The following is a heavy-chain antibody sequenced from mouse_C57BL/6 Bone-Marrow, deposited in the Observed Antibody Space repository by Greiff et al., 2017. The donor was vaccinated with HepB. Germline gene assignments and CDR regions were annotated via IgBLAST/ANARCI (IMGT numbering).Heavy chain of an antibody. CDR2: ISSGGSYT. CDR3: ARPVGSPFDY. V-gene: IGHV5-6*01. D-gene: IGHD1-1*01. Sequence: EVQLVESGGDLVKPGGSLKLSCAASGFTFSSYGMSWVRQTPDKRLEWVATISSGGSYTYYPDSVKGRFTISRDNAKNTLYLQMSRLKSEDTAMYYCARPVGSPFDYWGQGTLVTVSA. CDR1: GFTFSSYG. J-gene: IGHJ3*01.